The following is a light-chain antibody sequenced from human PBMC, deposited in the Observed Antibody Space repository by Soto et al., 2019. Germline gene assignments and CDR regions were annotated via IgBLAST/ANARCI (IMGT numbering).Light chain of an antibody. Sequence: QSALTQPASVSGSPGQSITISCTGTSSDVGGYNYVSWYQQHPGKAPKLMIYDVSNRHSGVSNRFSGSKSGNTASLTISGLQAEDEADYYCSSYTSISTPYVFGAGTKVTVL. CDR2: DVS. CDR1: SSDVGGYNY. V-gene: IGLV2-14*01. CDR3: SSYTSISTPYV. J-gene: IGLJ1*01.